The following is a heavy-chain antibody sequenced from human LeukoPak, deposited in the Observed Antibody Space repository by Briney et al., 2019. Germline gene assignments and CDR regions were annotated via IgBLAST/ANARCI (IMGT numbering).Heavy chain of an antibody. CDR2: IHYSGST. D-gene: IGHD3-3*01. CDR3: ARHDFWSGYYPTLDY. CDR1: GGSIDNSHYY. V-gene: IGHV4-39*01. Sequence: PSETLSLTCTVSGGSIDNSHYYWGWIRQPPGEGLEWIASIHYSGSTHYNPSLKSRVTISVDTSKNQFSLKLSSVTAADTAVYYCARHDFWSGYYPTLDYWGQGTLVTVSS. J-gene: IGHJ4*02.